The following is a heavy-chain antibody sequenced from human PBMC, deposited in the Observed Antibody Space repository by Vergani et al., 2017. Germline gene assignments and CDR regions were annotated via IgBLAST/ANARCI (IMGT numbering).Heavy chain of an antibody. J-gene: IGHJ3*02. CDR2: IYSGGST. Sequence: EVQVVETGGGLVQPGGSLRLSCAASGFTVSSNYMSWVRQAPGKGLEWVSVIYSGGSTYYADSVKGRFIISRDNSKNTLYLQMNSLRAEDTAVYYCAKGAKNGILTADDIWGQGTMVTVSS. CDR1: GFTVSSNY. V-gene: IGHV3-66*01. CDR3: AKGAKNGILTADDI. D-gene: IGHD3-9*01.